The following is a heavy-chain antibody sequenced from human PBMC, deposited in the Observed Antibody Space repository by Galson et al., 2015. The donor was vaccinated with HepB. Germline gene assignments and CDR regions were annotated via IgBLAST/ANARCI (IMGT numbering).Heavy chain of an antibody. V-gene: IGHV3-23*01. Sequence: SLRLSCAASGFTFSTYAMNWVRPPGKGLEWVSGISGSDGRHYADPVKGRFTISRQKSKDMVFLQMNRLKVEDTAVYYCAKGSPTSFYHYYMDVWGKGTTVTVSS. CDR3: AKGSPTSFYHYYMDV. CDR1: GFTFSTYA. D-gene: IGHD2/OR15-2a*01. J-gene: IGHJ6*03. CDR2: ISGSDGR.